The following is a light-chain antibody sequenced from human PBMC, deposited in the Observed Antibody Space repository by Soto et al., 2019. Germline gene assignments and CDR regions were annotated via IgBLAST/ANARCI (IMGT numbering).Light chain of an antibody. CDR2: KAS. J-gene: IGKJ5*01. Sequence: DIQMTQSPSTLSASVGDRVTITCRASQSISSWLAWYPQKPGKAPKLLIHKASSLQSGVPSRFSGSGSGAEFTLTISSLQPDDFATSYCQQYNSYPITFGQGTRLEIK. CDR1: QSISSW. CDR3: QQYNSYPIT. V-gene: IGKV1-5*03.